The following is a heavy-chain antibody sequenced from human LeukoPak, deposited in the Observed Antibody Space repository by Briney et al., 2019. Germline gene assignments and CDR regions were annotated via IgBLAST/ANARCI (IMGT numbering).Heavy chain of an antibody. J-gene: IGHJ3*02. V-gene: IGHV1-18*01. CDR3: ARLFNVGYDSSAPLAFDI. CDR2: ISAYNGNT. Sequence: ASVKVSCKASGYTFTSYGISWVRQAPGQGLEWMGWISAYNGNTNYAQKLQGRVTMTTDTSTSTAYMELRSLRSDDTAVYYCARLFNVGYDSSAPLAFDIWGQGTMVTVSS. D-gene: IGHD3-22*01. CDR1: GYTFTSYG.